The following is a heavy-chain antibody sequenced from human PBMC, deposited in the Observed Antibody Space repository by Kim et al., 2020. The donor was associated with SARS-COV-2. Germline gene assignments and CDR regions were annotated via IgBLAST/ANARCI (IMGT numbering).Heavy chain of an antibody. CDR2: IDWDDDK. Sequence: SGPTLVNPTQTLTLTCTFSGFSLSTSGMCVSWIRQPPGKALEWLALIDWDDDKYYSTSLKTRLTISKDTSKNQVVLTMTNMDPVDTATYYCARTPHFSSSWYYFDYWGQGTLVTVSS. CDR1: GFSLSTSGMC. CDR3: ARTPHFSSSWYYFDY. D-gene: IGHD6-13*01. V-gene: IGHV2-70*01. J-gene: IGHJ4*02.